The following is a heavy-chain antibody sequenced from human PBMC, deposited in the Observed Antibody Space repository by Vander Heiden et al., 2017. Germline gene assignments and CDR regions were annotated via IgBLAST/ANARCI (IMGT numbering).Heavy chain of an antibody. CDR2: IYHSGST. CDR1: GGSISSGGYS. Sequence: QLQLQESGSGLVKPSQTLSLTCAVSGGSISSGGYSWSWIRQPPGKGLEWIGYIYHSGSTYYNPSLKSRVTISVDRSKNQFSLKLSSVTAADTAVYYCARVKRDTDGGYYFDYWGQGTLVTVSS. CDR3: ARVKRDTDGGYYFDY. D-gene: IGHD5-18*01. V-gene: IGHV4-30-2*01. J-gene: IGHJ4*02.